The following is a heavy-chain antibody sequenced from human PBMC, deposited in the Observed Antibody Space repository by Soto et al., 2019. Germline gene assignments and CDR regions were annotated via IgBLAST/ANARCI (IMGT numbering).Heavy chain of an antibody. Sequence: ASVKVSCKASGYTFTSYGISWVRQAPGQGLEWMGWISAYNGNTNYAQKLQGRVTMTTDTSTSTAYMELSSLRSEDTAVYYCARAKKEYYDILTGYYNAAYYYYMDVWGKGTTVTVSS. D-gene: IGHD3-9*01. CDR3: ARAKKEYYDILTGYYNAAYYYYMDV. CDR1: GYTFTSYG. V-gene: IGHV1-18*01. CDR2: ISAYNGNT. J-gene: IGHJ6*03.